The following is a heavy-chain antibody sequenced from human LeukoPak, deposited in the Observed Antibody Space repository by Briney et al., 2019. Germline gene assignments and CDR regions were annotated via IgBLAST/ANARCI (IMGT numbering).Heavy chain of an antibody. V-gene: IGHV3-53*01. J-gene: IGHJ6*03. CDR2: IYSGSST. CDR1: GFTVSSNY. CDR3: ARTPRNYYYYMDV. Sequence: GGSLRLSCAASGFTVSSNYMSRVRKAPGKGLEWVSVIYSGSSTYYADSVKGRFTISRDNSKNTLYLQMNSLRAEDTAVYYCARTPRNYYYYMDVWGKGTTVTVSS.